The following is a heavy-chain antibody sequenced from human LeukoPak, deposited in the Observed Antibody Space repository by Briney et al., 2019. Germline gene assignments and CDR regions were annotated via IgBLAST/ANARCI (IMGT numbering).Heavy chain of an antibody. D-gene: IGHD1-26*01. V-gene: IGHV3-74*01. CDR2: INSDGSTT. Sequence: GGSLGLSCAASGFSLGTDWMNWVRQAPGKGLVWVSRINSDGSTTTYADSVKGRFTISRDNAKNTLYLQMNSLRAEDTAVYYCGGGGYLLDYWGQGTLVTVSS. CDR3: GGGGYLLDY. CDR1: GFSLGTDW. J-gene: IGHJ4*02.